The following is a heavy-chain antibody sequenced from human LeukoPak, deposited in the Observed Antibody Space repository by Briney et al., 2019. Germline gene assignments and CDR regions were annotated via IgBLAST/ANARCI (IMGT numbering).Heavy chain of an antibody. CDR2: IVDGSGNT. CDR1: GFTFTSSA. J-gene: IGHJ3*02. V-gene: IGHV1-58*01. CDR3: AADSANSGSYFSAFDI. Sequence: SVKVSCKASGFTFTSSAVQWVRQARGQRLEWIGWIVDGSGNTNYAQKFQERVTITRDMSTSTAYMELSSLRSEDTAVYYCAADSANSGSYFSAFDIWGQGTMVTVSS. D-gene: IGHD1-26*01.